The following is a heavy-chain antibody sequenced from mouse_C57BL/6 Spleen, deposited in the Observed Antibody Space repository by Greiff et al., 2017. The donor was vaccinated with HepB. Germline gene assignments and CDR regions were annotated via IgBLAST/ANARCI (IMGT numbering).Heavy chain of an antibody. V-gene: IGHV1-69*01. Sequence: QVQLQQPGAELVMPGASVKLSCKASGYTFTSYWMHWVKQRPGQGLEWIGEIDPSDSYTNYNQKFKGKSTVTVDKSSSTAYMQLSSLTSEDSAVYYCARKGMMAYYAMDYWGQGTSVTVSS. CDR2: IDPSDSYT. D-gene: IGHD2-3*01. CDR1: GYTFTSYW. J-gene: IGHJ4*01. CDR3: ARKGMMAYYAMDY.